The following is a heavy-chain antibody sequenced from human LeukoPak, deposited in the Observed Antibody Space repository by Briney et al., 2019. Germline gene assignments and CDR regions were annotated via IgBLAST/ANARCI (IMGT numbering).Heavy chain of an antibody. V-gene: IGHV1-24*01. CDR3: AAGPMVRGLYYYYYGMDV. CDR2: FDPEDGET. J-gene: IGHJ6*02. CDR1: GCTLTELS. D-gene: IGHD3-10*01. Sequence: ASVKVSCKVSGCTLTELSMHWVRQAPGKGLEWMGGFDPEDGETIYAQKFQGRVTMTEDTSTDTAYMELSSLRSEDTAVYYCAAGPMVRGLYYYYYGMDVWGQGTTVTVSS.